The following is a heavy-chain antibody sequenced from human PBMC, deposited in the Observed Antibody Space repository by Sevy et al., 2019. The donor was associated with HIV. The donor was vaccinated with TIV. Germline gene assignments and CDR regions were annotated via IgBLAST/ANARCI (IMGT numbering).Heavy chain of an antibody. CDR2: IYYNGHI. CDR1: GGSITSLY. CDR3: AGENAWGRGYS. V-gene: IGHV4-59*08. Sequence: SETLSLTCTVSGGSITSLYWNWIRQPPGKGLEWIANIYYNGHINYDPSLKSQVTLSLDTSTNQFSLRLSSGTAADTAMYYCAGENAWGRGYSWGQGTLVTVSS. J-gene: IGHJ4*02. D-gene: IGHD3-16*01.